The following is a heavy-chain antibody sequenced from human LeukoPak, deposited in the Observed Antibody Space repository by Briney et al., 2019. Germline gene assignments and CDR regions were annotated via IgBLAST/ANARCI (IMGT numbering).Heavy chain of an antibody. CDR1: GFTFSGYW. J-gene: IGHJ6*03. D-gene: IGHD3-10*01. V-gene: IGHV3-7*01. CDR2: IKQDGSEK. Sequence: GGTLRLSCAVSGFTFSGYWMSWVRQAPGKGLEWVANIKQDGSEKYYVDSVKGRFTISRDNAKNSLYLQMNSLRAEDTAVYYCARSGSGSYYNDYYYMDVWGKGTTVTISS. CDR3: ARSGSGSYYNDYYYMDV.